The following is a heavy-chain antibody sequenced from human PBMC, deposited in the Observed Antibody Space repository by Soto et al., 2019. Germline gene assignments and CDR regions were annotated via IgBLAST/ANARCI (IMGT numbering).Heavy chain of an antibody. V-gene: IGHV4-59*01. CDR2: IYYSGST. J-gene: IGHJ3*02. CDR3: ASSSRGAMVRGVIQHASAFDI. CDR1: GGSISSYY. Sequence: SETLSLTCTVSGGSISSYYWSWIRQPPGKGLEWIGYIYYSGSTNYNPSLKSRVTISVDTSKNQFSLKLSSVTAADTAVYYCASSSRGAMVRGVIQHASAFDIWGQGTMVTVSS. D-gene: IGHD3-10*01.